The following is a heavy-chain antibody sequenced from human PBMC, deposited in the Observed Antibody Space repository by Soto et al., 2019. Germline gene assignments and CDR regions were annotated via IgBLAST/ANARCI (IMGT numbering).Heavy chain of an antibody. J-gene: IGHJ6*02. CDR2: IDPSDSYT. D-gene: IGHD3-10*01. CDR1: GYSFTSYW. CDR3: ARQARGENYYYYYGMDV. Sequence: PGESLKISCKGSGYSFTSYWISWVRQMPGKGLEWMGRIDPSDSYTNYSPSFQGHVTISADKSISTAYLQWSSLKASDTAMYYCARQARGENYYYYYGMDVWGQGTTVTVYS. V-gene: IGHV5-10-1*01.